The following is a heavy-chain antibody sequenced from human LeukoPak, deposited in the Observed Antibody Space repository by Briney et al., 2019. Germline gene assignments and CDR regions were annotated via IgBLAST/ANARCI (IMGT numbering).Heavy chain of an antibody. CDR1: GLTFSDYY. J-gene: IGHJ3*02. Sequence: GGSLRLSCAASGLTFSDYYMSWIRQAPGKGLDWVSYISSSGSTIYYADSVKGRFTISRDNAKNSLYLQMNSLRAEDTAVYYCARDSSDRGSSWYGARGSDAFDIWGQGTMVTVSS. CDR3: ARDSSDRGSSWYGARGSDAFDI. V-gene: IGHV3-11*01. CDR2: ISSSGSTI. D-gene: IGHD6-13*01.